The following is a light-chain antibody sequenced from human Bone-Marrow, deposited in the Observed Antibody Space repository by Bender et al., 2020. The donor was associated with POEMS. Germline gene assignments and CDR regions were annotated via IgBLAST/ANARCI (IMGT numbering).Light chain of an antibody. J-gene: IGLJ3*02. CDR3: QVWDSSTHHWV. CDR1: NIGGKS. Sequence: SYVVTQPPSVSVAPGKAAGITCGGDNIGGKSVHWYRQRPGQAPVMVIYDDSDRPSGIPERFSGSNSGNTATLTISRVEAGDEADFYCQVWDSSTHHWVFGGGTRLTVL. CDR2: DDS. V-gene: IGLV3-21*04.